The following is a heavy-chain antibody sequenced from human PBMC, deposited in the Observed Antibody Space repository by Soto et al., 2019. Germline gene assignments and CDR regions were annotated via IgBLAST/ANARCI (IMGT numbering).Heavy chain of an antibody. D-gene: IGHD2-21*02. CDR3: VRDLEYCSGYCHEDAFDI. Sequence: QVQLVQSGAEVKKPGASVKVSCKASGYTFSTYGVSWVRQAPGQGLEWMGWISGYDGDTNYAQKIRGRVTRTTDTATSTASMEPRSLRSDDTAVFYCVRDLEYCSGYCHEDAFDIWGQGTMVTVSS. J-gene: IGHJ3*02. CDR2: ISGYDGDT. CDR1: GYTFSTYG. V-gene: IGHV1-18*01.